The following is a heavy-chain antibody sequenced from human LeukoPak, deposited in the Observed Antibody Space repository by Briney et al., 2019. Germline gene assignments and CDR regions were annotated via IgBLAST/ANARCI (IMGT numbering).Heavy chain of an antibody. J-gene: IGHJ5*02. CDR1: GFTFSSYG. CDR3: AREESYNWFDP. CDR2: IWYDGSNK. V-gene: IGHV3-33*01. Sequence: PGRSLRLSCAASGFTFSSYGMHWVRQAPGKGLEWVAVIWYDGSNKNYADSVKGRFTISRDNSKNTLYLQMNSLRAEDTAVYYCAREESYNWFDPWGQGTLVTVSS. D-gene: IGHD3-10*01.